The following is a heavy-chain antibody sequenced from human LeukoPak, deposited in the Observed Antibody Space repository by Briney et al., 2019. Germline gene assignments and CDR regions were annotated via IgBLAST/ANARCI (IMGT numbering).Heavy chain of an antibody. V-gene: IGHV4-39*01. D-gene: IGHD3-3*01. CDR2: MYYSWNN. Sequence: SETLSLTCDVSGGSISSSSYHWGWIRQPPGKGLEGIVIMYYSWNNYYNLSIRRLVTIVVDTSKNQFSLILSSVSAATTAVYYCARCTRQTIFGVIHFDYWGQGTLVTVSS. CDR3: ARCTRQTIFGVIHFDY. CDR1: GGSISSSSYH. J-gene: IGHJ4*02.